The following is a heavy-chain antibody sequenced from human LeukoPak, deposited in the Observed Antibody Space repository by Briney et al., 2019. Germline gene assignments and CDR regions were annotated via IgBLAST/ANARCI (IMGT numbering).Heavy chain of an antibody. CDR2: IYYSGST. CDR3: ARDSGDYSDY. J-gene: IGHJ4*02. V-gene: IGHV4-39*07. D-gene: IGHD2-8*02. Sequence: SETLSLTCTVSGGSISSSSYYWGWIRQPPGKGLEWIGSIYYSGSTYYNPSLKSRVTISVDTSKNQFSLKLSSVTAADTAVYYCARDSGDYSDYWGQGTLVTVSS. CDR1: GGSISSSSYY.